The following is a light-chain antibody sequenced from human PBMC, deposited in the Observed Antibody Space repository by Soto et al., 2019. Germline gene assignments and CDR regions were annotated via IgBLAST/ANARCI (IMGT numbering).Light chain of an antibody. Sequence: QSVLTQPTSVSGAPGQRVTISCTGSSSNIGAGYDVHWYQQLPGTAPKLLIYGNSNRPSVVPDRFSGSKSGTSASLAITGLQAEDEADYYCQSYDSSLSEVVFGGGTKLTVL. CDR3: QSYDSSLSEVV. CDR2: GNS. J-gene: IGLJ2*01. V-gene: IGLV1-40*01. CDR1: SSNIGAGYD.